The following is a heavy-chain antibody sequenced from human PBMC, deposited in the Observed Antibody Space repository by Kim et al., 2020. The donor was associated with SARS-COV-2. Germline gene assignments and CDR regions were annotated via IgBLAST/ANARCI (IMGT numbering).Heavy chain of an antibody. CDR2: IYYSGST. CDR1: GGSISSYY. Sequence: SETLSLTCTVSGGSISSYYWSWIRQPPGKGLEWIGYIYYSGSTNYNPSLKSRVTISVDTSKNQFSLKLSSVTAADTAVYYCARFQRKVAAFDYWGQGTLVTVSS. D-gene: IGHD6-19*01. J-gene: IGHJ4*02. V-gene: IGHV4-59*01. CDR3: ARFQRKVAAFDY.